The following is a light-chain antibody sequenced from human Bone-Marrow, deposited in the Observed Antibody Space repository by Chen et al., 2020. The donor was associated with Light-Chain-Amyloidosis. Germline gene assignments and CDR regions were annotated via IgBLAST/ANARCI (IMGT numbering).Light chain of an antibody. CDR1: SSAVGGDNH. Sequence: QSALTQPASVSGSPGQSITISCTGTSSAVGGDNHVSWYQQHPVKAPKLMIYEVTNLPSWVPDRFSGSKSDNTASLTISGLQTEDEADYFGSSYTITNTLVFGSGTRVTVL. CDR3: SSYTITNTLV. J-gene: IGLJ1*01. CDR2: EVT. V-gene: IGLV2-14*01.